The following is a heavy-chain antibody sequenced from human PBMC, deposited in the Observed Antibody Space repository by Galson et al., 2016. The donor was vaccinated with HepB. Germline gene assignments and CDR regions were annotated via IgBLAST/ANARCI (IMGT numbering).Heavy chain of an antibody. CDR3: AKDGRISCSNASCHDHFHY. Sequence: SLRLSCAASGFTFSSYGMHWVRQAPGKGLEWVAFISYDGSNKKYADSVKGRFTISRDNSKKTLYLQMNSLRAEDTAVYYCAKDGRISCSNASCHDHFHYWGQGTLVTVSS. V-gene: IGHV3-30*18. CDR1: GFTFSSYG. D-gene: IGHD2-2*01. CDR2: ISYDGSNK. J-gene: IGHJ4*02.